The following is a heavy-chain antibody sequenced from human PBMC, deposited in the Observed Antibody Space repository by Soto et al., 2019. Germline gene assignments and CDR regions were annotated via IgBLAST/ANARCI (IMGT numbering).Heavy chain of an antibody. CDR3: TRDKVGTAPDF. D-gene: IGHD2-15*01. Sequence: QVQLVQSGAEVKKPGASVKVSCKASGFTFTNYGISWVRQAHGQGFEWMGWITGSTGDTNYAQKFQDRLAMTTDTSADTAYMELRSLRGDDTAVYYYTRDKVGTAPDFWGQVTMVTVSS. J-gene: IGHJ4*02. CDR2: ITGSTGDT. CDR1: GFTFTNYG. V-gene: IGHV1-18*01.